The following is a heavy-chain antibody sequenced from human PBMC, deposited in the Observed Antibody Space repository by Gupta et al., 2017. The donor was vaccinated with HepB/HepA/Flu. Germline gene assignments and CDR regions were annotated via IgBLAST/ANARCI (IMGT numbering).Heavy chain of an antibody. CDR3: ARGAARRYYFDY. CDR1: GGTFSSYA. V-gene: IGHV1-69*01. Sequence: QVQLVQSGAAVKTPGSSVKVSCKTSGGTFSSYAISWVRQAPGQGLEWMGGIIPIFGTANYAQKFQGRVTITADESTSTAYMELSSLRSEDTAVYYCARGAARRYYFDYWGQGTLVTVSS. CDR2: IIPIFGTA. J-gene: IGHJ4*02. D-gene: IGHD6-13*01.